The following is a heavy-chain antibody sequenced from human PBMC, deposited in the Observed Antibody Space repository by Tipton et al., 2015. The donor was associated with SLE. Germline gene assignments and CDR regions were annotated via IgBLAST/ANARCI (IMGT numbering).Heavy chain of an antibody. CDR3: ARGKGPYDY. V-gene: IGHV4-34*01. CDR2: INHSGGT. J-gene: IGHJ4*02. CDR1: GGSFSGYY. Sequence: TLSLTCAVYGGSFSGYYWSWIRQPPGKGLEWIGEINHSGGTNYNPSLKSRVTISGDTSKKQFSLKLSSVTAADTAVYYCARGKGPYDYWGQGILVTVSS.